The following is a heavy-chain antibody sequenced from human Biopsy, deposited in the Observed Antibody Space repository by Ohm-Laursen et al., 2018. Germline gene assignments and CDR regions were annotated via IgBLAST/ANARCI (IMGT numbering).Heavy chain of an antibody. D-gene: IGHD4-11*01. V-gene: IGHV4-39*01. Sequence: SDTLSLTCTVSGGSMTGSSYYWGWIRQPPGKGLEWIGAVHYSGSPYYNPSLQSRVTLSVDTSKNLFSLRPSSVTAADTAVYYCTRRGMTTLTTRAFDIWGQGTMVTVSS. CDR1: GGSMTGSSYY. CDR2: VHYSGSP. CDR3: TRRGMTTLTTRAFDI. J-gene: IGHJ3*02.